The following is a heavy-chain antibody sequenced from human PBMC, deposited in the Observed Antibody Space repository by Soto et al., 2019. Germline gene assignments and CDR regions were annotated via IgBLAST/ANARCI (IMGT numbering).Heavy chain of an antibody. J-gene: IGHJ4*02. CDR2: ISYDGSNK. D-gene: IGHD4-4*01. CDR1: GFTFSSYG. CDR3: ARDTTTDPYYFDY. Sequence: QVQLVESGGGVVQPGRSLRLSCAASGFTFSSYGMHWVRQAPGKGLEWVAVISYDGSNKYYVDSVKGRFTISRDNSKNRLYLQMNSLRAEDTAVYYCARDTTTDPYYFDYWGQGTLVTVSS. V-gene: IGHV3-30*03.